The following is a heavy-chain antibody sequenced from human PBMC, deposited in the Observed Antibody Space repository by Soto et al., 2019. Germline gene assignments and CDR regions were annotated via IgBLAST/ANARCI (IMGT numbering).Heavy chain of an antibody. CDR2: INTNTGNP. CDR3: ARDSTYDFWGGYYTTGGMDV. CDR1: GYTFTSYA. J-gene: IGHJ6*02. D-gene: IGHD3-3*01. Sequence: ASVKVSCKASGYTFTSYAMNWVRQAPGQGLEWMGWINTNTGNPTYAQGFTGRFVFSLDTSVSTAYLQICSLKAEDTAVYYCARDSTYDFWGGYYTTGGMDVWGQGTTVTVSS. V-gene: IGHV7-4-1*01.